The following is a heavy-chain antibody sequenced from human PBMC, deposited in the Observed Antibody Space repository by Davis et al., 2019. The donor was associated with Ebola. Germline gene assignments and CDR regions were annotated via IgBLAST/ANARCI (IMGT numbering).Heavy chain of an antibody. J-gene: IGHJ5*02. Sequence: PSETLSLTCIVSDGSFSGFYWTWIRQSPGKGLEWIGEINHSGFTKYNPSLESRSIISVDTSKKEFSLRLSSVTAADTAVYYCARGGSGDYGLSVVAFDTWGQGNQVTVSS. CDR2: INHSGFT. CDR3: ARGGSGDYGLSVVAFDT. D-gene: IGHD4-17*01. V-gene: IGHV4-34*01. CDR1: DGSFSGFY.